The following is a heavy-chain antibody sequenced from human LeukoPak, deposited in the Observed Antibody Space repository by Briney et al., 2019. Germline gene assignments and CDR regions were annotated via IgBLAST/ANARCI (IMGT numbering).Heavy chain of an antibody. CDR1: GYTFTSYG. J-gene: IGHJ4*02. D-gene: IGHD3-10*01. CDR2: ISAYNGNT. V-gene: IGHV1-18*04. Sequence: ASVKVSCKASGYTFTSYGISWVRQAPGQGLEWMGWISAYNGNTNCAQKLQGRVTMTTDTSTSTAYMELRSLRSDDTAVYYCARDPTQYYYGSGSYPDYWGQGTLVTVSS. CDR3: ARDPTQYYYGSGSYPDY.